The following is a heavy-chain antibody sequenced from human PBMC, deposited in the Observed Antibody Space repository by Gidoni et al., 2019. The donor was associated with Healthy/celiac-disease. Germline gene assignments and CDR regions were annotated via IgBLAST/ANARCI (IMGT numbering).Heavy chain of an antibody. CDR1: GCTCSSYG. J-gene: IGHJ4*02. CDR3: AKGAAAAGGVYYFDY. V-gene: IGHV3-30*18. D-gene: IGHD6-13*01. Sequence: QVQLVESGGGVVQPGRSLRLSCAASGCTCSSYGMHWVRQAPGKGLGWVAVISYDGSNKYYADSVQGRFTIPRDNSKNTLYLQMNRLRAEDTAVYYCAKGAAAAGGVYYFDYWGQGTLVTVSS. CDR2: ISYDGSNK.